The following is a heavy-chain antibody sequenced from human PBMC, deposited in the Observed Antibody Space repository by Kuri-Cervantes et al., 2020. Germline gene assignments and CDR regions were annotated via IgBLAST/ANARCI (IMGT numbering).Heavy chain of an antibody. J-gene: IGHJ4*02. CDR3: ARLPYSSGWYPLYYFDY. Sequence: ASVKVSCKASGYTFTSYDISWVRQAPGQGLEWMGWIGAYNGNTNYAQKLQGRVAMTTDTSTSTAYMELRSLRSDDTAVYYCARLPYSSGWYPLYYFDYWGQGTLVTVSS. CDR1: GYTFTSYD. V-gene: IGHV1-18*01. CDR2: IGAYNGNT. D-gene: IGHD6-19*01.